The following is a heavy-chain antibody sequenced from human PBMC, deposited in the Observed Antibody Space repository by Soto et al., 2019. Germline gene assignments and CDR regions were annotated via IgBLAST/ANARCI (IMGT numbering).Heavy chain of an antibody. V-gene: IGHV1-2*04. D-gene: IGHD3-9*01. CDR2: INPNSGGT. Sequence: GASVKVSCKASGYTFTGYYMHWVRQAPGQGLEWMGWINPNSGGTNYAQKFQGWVTMTRDTSISTAYMELSRLRSDDTAVYYCARGGNYDTLTGYYSSYYGMDVWGQGTTVTVSS. J-gene: IGHJ6*02. CDR3: ARGGNYDTLTGYYSSYYGMDV. CDR1: GYTFTGYY.